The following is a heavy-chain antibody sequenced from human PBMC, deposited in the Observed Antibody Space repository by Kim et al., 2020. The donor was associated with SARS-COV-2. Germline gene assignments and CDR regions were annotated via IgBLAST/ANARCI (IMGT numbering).Heavy chain of an antibody. CDR1: GGTFSSYA. D-gene: IGHD3-16*02. CDR3: ARVLLADRDYYYYGMDV. Sequence: SVKVSCKASGGTFSSYAISWVRQAPGQGLEWMGGIIPIFGTANYAQKFQGRVTITADESTSTAYMELSSLRSEDTAVYYCARVLLADRDYYYYGMDVWGQGTTVTVSS. V-gene: IGHV1-69*13. J-gene: IGHJ6*02. CDR2: IIPIFGTA.